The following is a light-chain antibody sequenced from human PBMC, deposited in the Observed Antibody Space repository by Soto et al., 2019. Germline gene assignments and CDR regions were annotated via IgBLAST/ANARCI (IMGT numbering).Light chain of an antibody. J-gene: IGLJ1*01. CDR3: SSYAGSNSFV. V-gene: IGLV2-8*01. Sequence: QSALTQPPSASGSPGQSVTISCTGTSSDVGGYNYVSWYQQHPGKAPKLIIYEVSQRPSGVPDRFSGSKSGYTASLTVSGLQAEDEADYYCSSYAGSNSFVFGTGTKVTVL. CDR1: SSDVGGYNY. CDR2: EVS.